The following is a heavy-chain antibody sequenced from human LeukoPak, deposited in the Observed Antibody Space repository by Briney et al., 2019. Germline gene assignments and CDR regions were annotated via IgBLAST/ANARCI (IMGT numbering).Heavy chain of an antibody. V-gene: IGHV6-1*01. CDR2: TYYRSKWYN. J-gene: IGHJ4*02. CDR1: GDSVSRNTAS. Sequence: KGSQTLSLTCVISGDSVSRNTASGKWIRQAPSRGLEWLGRTYYRSKWYNDFAESVKSRINFSADTSKTQLTLQLNSVTPDDTAAYYCVRDPGGTLFDSWGQGTLVTVSS. CDR3: VRDPGGTLFDS.